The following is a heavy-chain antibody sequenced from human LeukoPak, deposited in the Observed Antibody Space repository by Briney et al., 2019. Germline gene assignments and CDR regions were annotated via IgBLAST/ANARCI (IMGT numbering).Heavy chain of an antibody. CDR2: ISSSSSYI. J-gene: IGHJ6*04. D-gene: IGHD3-10*01. V-gene: IGHV3-21*01. Sequence: GGSLRLSCAASAFSVSTNYMSWVRQAPGKGLEWVSSISSSSSYIYYADSVKGRFTISRDNAKNSLYLQMNSLRAEDTAVYYCARDGGSGSYSYYYYYGMDVWGKGTTVTVSS. CDR1: AFSVSTNY. CDR3: ARDGGSGSYSYYYYYGMDV.